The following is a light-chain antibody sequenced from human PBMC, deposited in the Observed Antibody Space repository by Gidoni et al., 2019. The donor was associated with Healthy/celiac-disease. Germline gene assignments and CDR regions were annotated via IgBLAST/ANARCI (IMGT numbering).Light chain of an antibody. CDR2: DAS. Sequence: DNQKTQSPSSLSASVGDSVTITCQASQDISNYLKWYQQKPGKAPKLLIYDASNLETGVPSRFSGSGSGTDFTFTISSLQPEDIATYYCQQYDNLPLTFGGGTKVEIK. CDR3: QQYDNLPLT. J-gene: IGKJ4*01. V-gene: IGKV1-33*01. CDR1: QDISNY.